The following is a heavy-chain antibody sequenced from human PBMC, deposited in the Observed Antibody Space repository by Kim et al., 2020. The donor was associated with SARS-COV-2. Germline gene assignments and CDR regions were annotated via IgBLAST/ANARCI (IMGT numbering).Heavy chain of an antibody. Sequence: KYYADSVKGRFTISRDNSKNTLYLQMNSLRAEDTAVYYCAKDYAGTRLDYWGQGTLVTVSS. J-gene: IGHJ4*02. D-gene: IGHD1-1*01. CDR3: AKDYAGTRLDY. V-gene: IGHV3-30*02. CDR2: K.